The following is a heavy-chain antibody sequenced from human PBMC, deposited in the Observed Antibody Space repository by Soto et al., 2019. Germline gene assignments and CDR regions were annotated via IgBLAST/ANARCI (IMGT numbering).Heavy chain of an antibody. CDR2: IKGKGDRGAT. D-gene: IGHD3-22*01. CDR3: AKSVITTGGPFPS. Sequence: EVQLVESGGALVKPGESLRLSCVASGFTFSDAWMSWVRQTPGKGLEWLGRIKGKGDRGATDYPAPVKGRFTISRDNSKNTLYLQMSSLRAEDTALYYCAKSVITTGGPFPSWGQGTLVTVSS. CDR1: GFTFSDAW. J-gene: IGHJ5*02. V-gene: IGHV3-15*02.